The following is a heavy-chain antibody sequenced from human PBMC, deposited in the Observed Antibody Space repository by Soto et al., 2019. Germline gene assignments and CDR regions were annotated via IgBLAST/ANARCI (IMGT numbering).Heavy chain of an antibody. CDR2: TYHSGPT. D-gene: IGHD6-13*01. CDR3: AREVNSSPARGPNWVDP. Sequence: QVQLQESGPGLVQPSGTLSLTCAVSGDSINNSHWWSWVRQTPGKGLEWIGETYHSGPTNYNPSLKPRVTISIDKSKNQFSLKMNSVTAADTAVYYCAREVNSSPARGPNWVDPWGQGTLVTVSS. J-gene: IGHJ5*02. V-gene: IGHV4-4*02. CDR1: GDSINNSHW.